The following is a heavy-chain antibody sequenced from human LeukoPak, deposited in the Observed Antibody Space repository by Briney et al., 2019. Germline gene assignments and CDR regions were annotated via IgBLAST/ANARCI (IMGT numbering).Heavy chain of an antibody. CDR3: VRERFSNDYEA. D-gene: IGHD3-22*01. CDR1: GFTFSSYV. J-gene: IGHJ5*02. Sequence: GGSLRLSCAASGFTFSSYVMNWVRQAPGKGLEWVSTISGSGGDTYYADSVKGRFTISRDNSKNTLDLHMNSLRVEDTAVYYCVRERFSNDYEAWGQGILVTVSS. CDR2: ISGSGGDT. V-gene: IGHV3-23*01.